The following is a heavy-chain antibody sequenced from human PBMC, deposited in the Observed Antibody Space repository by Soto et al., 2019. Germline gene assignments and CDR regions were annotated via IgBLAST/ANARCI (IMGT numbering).Heavy chain of an antibody. J-gene: IGHJ4*02. CDR1: GFTFSSYG. D-gene: IGHD6-6*01. Sequence: VGSLRVSCAASGFTFSSYGMHWVRQAPGKGLEWVAVIWYDGINKYYADSVKGRFTISRDNSKNTVYLQMNSLRAEDTAVYYCARGFHGSSAPYYFDYWGQGTLVTVSS. CDR3: ARGFHGSSAPYYFDY. V-gene: IGHV3-33*01. CDR2: IWYDGINK.